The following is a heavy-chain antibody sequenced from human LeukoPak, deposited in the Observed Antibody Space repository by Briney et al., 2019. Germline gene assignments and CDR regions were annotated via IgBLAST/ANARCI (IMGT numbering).Heavy chain of an antibody. CDR3: ARGYSGYSALEY. V-gene: IGHV1-2*04. CDR2: INPNSGGK. J-gene: IGHJ4*02. Sequence: APVKVSCNASGYTFTGYYMHWGRQAPGQGLEWMGWINPNSGGKNYAQKFHGWVTMTRDTSISTAYMELSRLRSGDTAVYYCARGYSGYSALEYWGQGTLVTVYS. D-gene: IGHD5-12*01. CDR1: GYTFTGYY.